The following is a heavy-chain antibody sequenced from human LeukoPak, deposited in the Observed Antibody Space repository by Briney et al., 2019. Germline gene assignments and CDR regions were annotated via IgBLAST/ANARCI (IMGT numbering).Heavy chain of an antibody. CDR1: GFTFSSYG. Sequence: QPGRSLRLSCAASGFTFSSYGMHWVRQAPGKGLEWVAVISYDGSNKYYADSVKGRFTISRDNSKNTLYLQMNSLRAEDTAVYYCAKSPYPYDALDYWGQGTLVTVSS. D-gene: IGHD3-16*01. CDR2: ISYDGSNK. V-gene: IGHV3-30*18. J-gene: IGHJ4*02. CDR3: AKSPYPYDALDY.